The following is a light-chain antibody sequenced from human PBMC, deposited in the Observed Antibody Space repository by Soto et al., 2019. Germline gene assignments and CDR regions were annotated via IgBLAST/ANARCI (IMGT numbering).Light chain of an antibody. Sequence: EIVLTQSPGILSLSPGERATLSCRASQSVSNDFLAWYQQKPGQAPRLLIYGASTRATDVPDRFSGIGSGADFTLTISRLETEDFAVYYCQQYGSSPTRTFGQGTKVDIK. V-gene: IGKV3-20*01. CDR3: QQYGSSPTRT. CDR2: GAS. J-gene: IGKJ1*01. CDR1: QSVSNDF.